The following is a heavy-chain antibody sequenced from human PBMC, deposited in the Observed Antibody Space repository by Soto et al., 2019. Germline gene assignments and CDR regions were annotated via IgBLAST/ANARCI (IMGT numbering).Heavy chain of an antibody. CDR1: GGTFSSYA. CDR3: AGSGYDSRNFDY. J-gene: IGHJ4*02. Sequence: SVKVSCKASGGTFSSYAISWVRQAPGQGLEWMGGIIPIFGTANYAQKFQGRVTITADESTSTAYMELSSLRSEDTAVYYCAGSGYDSRNFDYWGQGTLVTVSS. CDR2: IIPIFGTA. V-gene: IGHV1-69*13. D-gene: IGHD5-12*01.